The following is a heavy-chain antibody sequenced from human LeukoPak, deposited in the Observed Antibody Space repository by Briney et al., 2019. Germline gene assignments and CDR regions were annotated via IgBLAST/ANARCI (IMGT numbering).Heavy chain of an antibody. CDR1: GGTFSSYA. V-gene: IGHV1-69*04. J-gene: IGHJ4*02. CDR3: ASPGHSSSRGGFDY. D-gene: IGHD6-13*01. Sequence: ASVKVSCKASGGTFSSYAISWVRQAPGQGLEWMGRIIPILGIANYAQKFQGRVTITADKSTSTAYMELSSLRSEDTAVYYCASPGHSSSRGGFDYWGQGTLVTVSS. CDR2: IIPILGIA.